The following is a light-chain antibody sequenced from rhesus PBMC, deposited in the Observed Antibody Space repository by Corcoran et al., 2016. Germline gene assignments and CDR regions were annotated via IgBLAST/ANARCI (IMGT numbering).Light chain of an antibody. CDR1: SSDIGDYDY. CDR3: NSYTDSDTYI. CDR2: DVN. Sequence: QAALTQPPSVSGSPGQSVTISCTGTSSDIGDYDYVSWFQQHPGKAPKLMIYDVNERPSGVSDRFSGSKSGNTASLTISGLQAEDEADYYCNSYTDSDTYIFGLGTRLTVL. J-gene: IGLJ1*01. V-gene: IGLV2-23*01.